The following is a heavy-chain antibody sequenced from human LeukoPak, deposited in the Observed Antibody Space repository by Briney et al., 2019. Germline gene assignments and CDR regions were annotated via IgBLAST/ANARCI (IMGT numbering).Heavy chain of an antibody. Sequence: PGGSLRLSCVASRFTFSNYWMSWVRQAPGKGLEWVANINQDGSKKRYADSVKGRFTISRDNAKGSLYLQLNSLRAEDTAVYYCAKAPRYYYDSSGYYSYWGQGTLVTVSS. CDR3: AKAPRYYYDSSGYYSY. CDR2: INQDGSKK. CDR1: RFTFSNYW. D-gene: IGHD3-22*01. J-gene: IGHJ4*02. V-gene: IGHV3-7*03.